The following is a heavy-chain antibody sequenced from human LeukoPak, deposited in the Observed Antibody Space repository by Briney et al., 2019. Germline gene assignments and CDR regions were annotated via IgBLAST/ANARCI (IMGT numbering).Heavy chain of an antibody. J-gene: IGHJ4*02. D-gene: IGHD2-21*02. CDR3: ATGGAYCGGDCYNFDY. V-gene: IGHV4-59*12. CDR2: IYYSGST. CDR1: GGSISSYY. Sequence: SETLSLTCTVSGGSISSYYWSWIRQPPGKGLEWIGYIYYSGSTNYNPSLKSRVTISVDTSKNQFSLKLSSVTAADTAVYYCATGGAYCGGDCYNFDYWGQGNLVTVSS.